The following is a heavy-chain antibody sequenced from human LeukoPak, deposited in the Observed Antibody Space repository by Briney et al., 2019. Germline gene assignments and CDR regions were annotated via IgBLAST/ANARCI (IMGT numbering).Heavy chain of an antibody. CDR2: MYYSGST. CDR3: ARHGDCGGYCYSDY. CDR1: GGSVSRYY. D-gene: IGHD2-21*02. V-gene: IGHV4-59*08. J-gene: IGHJ4*02. Sequence: SETLSLTCTVSGGSVSRYYWSWIRQPPGKGLEWIGYMYYSGSTNYNPSLMSRVTISVDTSKNQFSLKLTSVTAADTAVYYCARHGDCGGYCYSDYWGQGTLVTVSS.